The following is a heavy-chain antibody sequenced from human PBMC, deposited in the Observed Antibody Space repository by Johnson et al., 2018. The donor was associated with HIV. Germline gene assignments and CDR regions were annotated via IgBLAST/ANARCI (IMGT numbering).Heavy chain of an antibody. CDR3: AKEERHAFDI. V-gene: IGHV3-30*18. CDR2: ISYDGSNK. J-gene: IGHJ3*02. CDR1: GFRFSDHY. Sequence: VQLVESGGVLVQPGGSLRLSCAVSGFRFSDHYMTWVRQAPGKGLEWVAVISYDGSNKYYADSVKGRFTISRDNSKNTLYLQMNSLRAEDTYVYYCAKEERHAFDIWCQGTMVTVSS.